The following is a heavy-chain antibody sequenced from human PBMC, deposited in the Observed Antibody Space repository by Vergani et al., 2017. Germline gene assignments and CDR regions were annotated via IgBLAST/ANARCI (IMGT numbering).Heavy chain of an antibody. D-gene: IGHD3-9*01. CDR3: AKSGAYDDILTGYPQETTLDY. V-gene: IGHV3-23*01. CDR2: ISGSGGST. CDR1: GFTFSSYA. J-gene: IGHJ4*02. Sequence: EVQLLESGGGLVQPGGSLRLSCAASGFTFSSYAMSWVRQAPGKGLEWVSAISGSGGSTYYADSVKGRFTISRDNSKNTLYLQMNSLRAEDTAVYYCAKSGAYDDILTGYPQETTLDYWGQGTLVTVSS.